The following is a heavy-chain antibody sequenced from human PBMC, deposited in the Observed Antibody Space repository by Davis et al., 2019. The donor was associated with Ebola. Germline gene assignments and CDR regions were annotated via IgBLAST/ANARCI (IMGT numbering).Heavy chain of an antibody. CDR3: ARHSGKGY. CDR1: GLTFEDYA. Sequence: SLKISCTASGLTFEDYAMHWVRQTPGKGLEWVSGISWKTKKVAYADAVRGRFTISRDNAKKSLYLQMNSLREEDTALYYCARHSGKGYWGQGTLVTVSS. J-gene: IGHJ4*02. V-gene: IGHV3-9*01. CDR2: ISWKTKKV. D-gene: IGHD3-10*01.